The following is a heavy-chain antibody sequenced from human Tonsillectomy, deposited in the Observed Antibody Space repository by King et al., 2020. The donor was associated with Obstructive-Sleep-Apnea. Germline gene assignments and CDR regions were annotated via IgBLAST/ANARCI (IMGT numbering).Heavy chain of an antibody. Sequence: QLVQSGAEVKKPGASVKVSCKASGYTFTDYYMHWVRQAPGQGLEWMGWINGDSGVTNYAQKFQGRVTMTRDTSISTAYMELRRLISDDTAVYFCASDDRATGYDRITMFGGYWGQGTLVSVSS. CDR3: ASDDRATGYDRITMFGGY. D-gene: IGHD3-10*02. V-gene: IGHV1-2*02. CDR1: GYTFTDYY. CDR2: INGDSGVT. J-gene: IGHJ4*02.